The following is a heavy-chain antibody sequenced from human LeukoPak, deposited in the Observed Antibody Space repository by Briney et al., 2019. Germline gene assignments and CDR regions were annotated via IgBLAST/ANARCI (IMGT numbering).Heavy chain of an antibody. V-gene: IGHV3-33*06. D-gene: IGHD3-22*01. CDR3: AKSYYYDSSGYYTYYFDY. J-gene: IGHJ4*02. Sequence: SGGSLRLSCAASGFTFSSYGMHWVRQAPGKGLEWVAVIWYDGSNKYYADSVKGRFTISRDNSKNTLYLQMNSLRAEDTAVYYCAKSYYYDSSGYYTYYFDYWGQGTLVTVSS. CDR1: GFTFSSYG. CDR2: IWYDGSNK.